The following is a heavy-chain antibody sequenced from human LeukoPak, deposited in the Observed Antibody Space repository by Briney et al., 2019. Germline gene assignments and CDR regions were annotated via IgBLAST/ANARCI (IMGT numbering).Heavy chain of an antibody. CDR2: INPSGGST. J-gene: IGHJ5*02. D-gene: IGHD3-22*01. CDR1: GYTFTSYY. Sequence: ASVKVSCKASGYTFTSYYMHWVRQAPGQGLEWMGIINPSGGSTSYAQKFQGRVTMTGDTSTSTVYMELSSLRSEDTAVYYCARGGRKYYYDSSGYHRGWWFDPWGQGTLVTVSS. CDR3: ARGGRKYYYDSSGYHRGWWFDP. V-gene: IGHV1-46*01.